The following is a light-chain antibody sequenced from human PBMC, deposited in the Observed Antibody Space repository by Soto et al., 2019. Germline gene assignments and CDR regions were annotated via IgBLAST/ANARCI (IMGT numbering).Light chain of an antibody. CDR3: QQYNNWPPWT. CDR2: GAS. Sequence: EIVLTQSPATLSVYQWERPTRYCWAGRTITSSLGWYQQKTGQAPRLLIYGASTRATGIPPWFSGSGSGTEFTLTISSLQPEDFAVYYCQQYNNWPPWTFGQGTKVDIK. CDR1: RTITSS. J-gene: IGKJ1*01. V-gene: IGKV3-15*01.